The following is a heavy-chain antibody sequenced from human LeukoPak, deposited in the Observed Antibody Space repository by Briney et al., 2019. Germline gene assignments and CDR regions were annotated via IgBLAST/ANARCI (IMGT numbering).Heavy chain of an antibody. J-gene: IGHJ4*02. CDR1: GFTFSRNW. CDR3: ARSGTPGSVDY. D-gene: IGHD3-10*01. V-gene: IGHV3-7*01. Sequence: GGSLRLSCAASGFTFSRNWMSWVRQAPGKGLEWVANINDDEREKYYVDSVKGRFTISRDNAKNSLYLQMNGLRAEDTAVYYCARSGTPGSVDYWGQGTLVTVSS. CDR2: INDDEREK.